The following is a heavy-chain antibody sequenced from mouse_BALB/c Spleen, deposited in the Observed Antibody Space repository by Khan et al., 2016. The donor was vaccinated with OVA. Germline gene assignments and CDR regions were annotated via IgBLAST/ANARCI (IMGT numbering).Heavy chain of an antibody. D-gene: IGHD1-1*01. V-gene: IGHV14-4*02. Sequence: VQLQQSGAELVRSGASVKLSCTSSGFNIQDYYMHWVKQRPEQGLEWIGWIDPENGDTEYAPKFQGKATMTADTSSNTANLQLSSLTSEDTAVYYCNAVPYDYGRDWFAYWGQGTLVTVSA. CDR2: IDPENGDT. J-gene: IGHJ3*01. CDR3: NAVPYDYGRDWFAY. CDR1: GFNIQDYY.